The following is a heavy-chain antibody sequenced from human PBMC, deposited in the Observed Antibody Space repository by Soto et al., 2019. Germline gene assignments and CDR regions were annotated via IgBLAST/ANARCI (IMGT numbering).Heavy chain of an antibody. CDR2: IFYSGST. CDR3: ARHIWGFSYGLYFDY. V-gene: IGHV4-39*01. D-gene: IGHD5-18*01. CDR1: GGSISSSSYY. J-gene: IGHJ4*02. Sequence: PSETLSLTCTVSGGSISSSSYYWGWIRQPPGKGLEWIGNIFYSGSTYYNPSLRSRVTISVDTSKNQFSLKLSSVTAADTAVYYCARHIWGFSYGLYFDYWGQGTLVTVSS.